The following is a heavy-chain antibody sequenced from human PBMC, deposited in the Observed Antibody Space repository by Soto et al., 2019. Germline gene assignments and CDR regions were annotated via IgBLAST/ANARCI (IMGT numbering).Heavy chain of an antibody. Sequence: QVQLQQWGAGLLKPSETLSLTCAVYGGSFSGYYWSWIRQPPGKGLEWIGEINHRGSTNYNPSLKSRVTISVDTSKNQFSLKLSSVTAADTAVYYCARDSSTRNGMDVWGQGTTVTVSS. CDR3: ARDSSTRNGMDV. J-gene: IGHJ6*02. CDR1: GGSFSGYY. D-gene: IGHD6-13*01. V-gene: IGHV4-34*01. CDR2: INHRGST.